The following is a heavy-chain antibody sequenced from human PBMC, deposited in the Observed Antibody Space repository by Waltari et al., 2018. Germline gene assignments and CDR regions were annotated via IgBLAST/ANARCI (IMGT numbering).Heavy chain of an antibody. CDR3: ARGPHRNRLEVKNNNYGMDV. D-gene: IGHD2-21*01. V-gene: IGHV4-34*01. Sequence: QVQLQQWGAGLLKPSETLSLTCAVYGGSFSGYYWNWIRQPPGKGLEGIGENNQSGSTNNNPALKGRVANSVDTSKKQVSLKLSSVTAADTAVYYCARGPHRNRLEVKNNNYGMDVWGQGTTVTVSS. J-gene: IGHJ6*02. CDR1: GGSFSGYY. CDR2: NNQSGST.